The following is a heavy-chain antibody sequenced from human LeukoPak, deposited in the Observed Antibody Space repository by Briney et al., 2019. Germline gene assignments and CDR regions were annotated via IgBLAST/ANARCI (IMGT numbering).Heavy chain of an antibody. D-gene: IGHD2-2*01. V-gene: IGHV3-30*04. Sequence: GASLRLSCAASGFTFSSYAMHWVRQAPGKGLEWVAVISYDGSNKYYADSVKGRFTISRDNSKNTLYLQMNSLRAEDTAVYYCARLGYCSSTSCYLWGQGTLVTVSS. CDR1: GFTFSSYA. CDR3: ARLGYCSSTSCYL. J-gene: IGHJ5*02. CDR2: ISYDGSNK.